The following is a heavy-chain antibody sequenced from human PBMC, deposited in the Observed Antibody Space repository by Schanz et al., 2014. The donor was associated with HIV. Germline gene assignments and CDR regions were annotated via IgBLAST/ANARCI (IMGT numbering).Heavy chain of an antibody. D-gene: IGHD1-26*01. CDR2: ISWNSGSI. Sequence: EVQLVESGGGLVQPGRSLRLSCEASGFTFDDYAMHWVRQAPGKGLEWVSGISWNSGSIGYADSVKGRFTISRDNAKNSLHLQMNSLRAEDTALYYCAKDIGRDVGYGLDVWGQGTTVTVSS. J-gene: IGHJ6*02. CDR1: GFTFDDYA. CDR3: AKDIGRDVGYGLDV. V-gene: IGHV3-9*01.